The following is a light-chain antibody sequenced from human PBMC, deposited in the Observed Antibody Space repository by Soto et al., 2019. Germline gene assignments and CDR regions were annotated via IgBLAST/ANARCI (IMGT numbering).Light chain of an antibody. CDR2: EVS. Sequence: QSALTQPASVSGSPGQSITISCTGTSSDVGGYNYVSWYQHHPGKAPKLMIYEVSSRPSGISNRFSGSKSGNTASLTISGLQAEDEADYYCSSYTSSSTLNVFGTGTKVTVL. CDR3: SSYTSSSTLNV. J-gene: IGLJ1*01. V-gene: IGLV2-14*01. CDR1: SSDVGGYNY.